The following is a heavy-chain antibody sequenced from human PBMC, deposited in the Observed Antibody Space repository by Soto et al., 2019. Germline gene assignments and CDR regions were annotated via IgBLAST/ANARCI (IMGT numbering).Heavy chain of an antibody. CDR3: ARDSRYSSGWYGWSYYYYYGMDV. CDR1: GYTFTSYD. J-gene: IGHJ6*02. D-gene: IGHD6-19*01. Sequence: ASVKVSCKASGYTFTSYDINWVRQANGQGLEWMGWMNPNSGNTGYAQKFQGRVTMTRNTSISTAYMELSSLRSEDTAVYYCARDSRYSSGWYGWSYYYYYGMDVWGQGTTVTVSS. CDR2: MNPNSGNT. V-gene: IGHV1-8*01.